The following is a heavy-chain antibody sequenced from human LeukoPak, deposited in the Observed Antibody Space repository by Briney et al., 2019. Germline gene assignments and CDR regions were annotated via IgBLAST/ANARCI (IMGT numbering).Heavy chain of an antibody. Sequence: SGGSLRLSCTASGFSFTAYYMSWIRQAPGKGLEWVSYISESGTTIYYADSVKGRFTISRDNTKNSLYLQMNSLRAEDTAVYYCANEDGDRGQGTLVTVSS. CDR3: ANEDGD. J-gene: IGHJ4*02. CDR2: ISESGTTI. CDR1: GFSFTAYY. V-gene: IGHV3-11*01.